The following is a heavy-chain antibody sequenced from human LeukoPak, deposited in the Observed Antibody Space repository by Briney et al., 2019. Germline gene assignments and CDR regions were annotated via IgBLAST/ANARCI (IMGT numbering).Heavy chain of an antibody. D-gene: IGHD2/OR15-2a*01. CDR1: GYSISSGYY. J-gene: IGHJ5*02. CDR3: ASGANSSRRWFDP. Sequence: TSETLSLTCTVSGYSISSGYYWGWIRQPPGKGLEWIGSIYHSGSTYYNPSLKSRVTISVDTSKNQFSLKLSSVTAADTAVYYCASGANSSRRWFDPWGQGTLVTVSS. CDR2: IYHSGST. V-gene: IGHV4-38-2*02.